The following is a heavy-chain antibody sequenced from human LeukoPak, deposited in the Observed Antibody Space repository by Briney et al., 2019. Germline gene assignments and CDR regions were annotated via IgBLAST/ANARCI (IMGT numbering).Heavy chain of an antibody. CDR2: IYYSGST. CDR1: GGSISSGGYY. J-gene: IGHJ5*02. Sequence: PSETLSLTCTVSGGSISSGGYYWSWIRQHPGKGLEWIGYIYYSGSTYYNPPLKSRVTISVDTSKNQFSLKLSSVTAADTAVYYCARAEALNWFDPWGQGTLVTVSS. CDR3: ARAEALNWFDP. V-gene: IGHV4-31*03.